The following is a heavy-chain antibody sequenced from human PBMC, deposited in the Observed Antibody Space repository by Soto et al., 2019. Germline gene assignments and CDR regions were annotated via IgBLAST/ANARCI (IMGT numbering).Heavy chain of an antibody. J-gene: IGHJ4*02. CDR3: ASVVASVQFLQWEPEYYFES. Sequence: QVQLQESGPGLVKPSETLSLNCTVSDGSFSRYYWSWIRQSPGKGLEWIGNIYHSGSTHYNPSLKSRGTRAIDTSKNQFSLKLHSVTAADTAVDYCASVVASVQFLQWEPEYYFESWGQGTLVTASS. V-gene: IGHV4-59*01. D-gene: IGHD3-3*01. CDR1: DGSFSRYY. CDR2: IYHSGST.